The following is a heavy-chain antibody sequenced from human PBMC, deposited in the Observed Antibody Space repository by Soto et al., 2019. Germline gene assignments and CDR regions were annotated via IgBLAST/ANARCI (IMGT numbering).Heavy chain of an antibody. V-gene: IGHV4-31*03. Sequence: QVQLQESGPGLVKPSQTLSLTCTVSGGSISNDNYYWTWIRQHPGKGLEWIEYTSYSGSTFHSASLERRVNIAVDTSKNHFSLHLSSVTAADTAIYFCARDSGRTVTTFDWLDPWGQGILVTVSS. CDR1: GGSISNDNYY. CDR2: TSYSGST. J-gene: IGHJ5*02. D-gene: IGHD4-17*01. CDR3: ARDSGRTVTTFDWLDP.